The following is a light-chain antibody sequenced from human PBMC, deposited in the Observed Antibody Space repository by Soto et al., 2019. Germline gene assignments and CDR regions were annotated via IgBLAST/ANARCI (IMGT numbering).Light chain of an antibody. CDR3: QQVESYPST. CDR1: QSITIY. J-gene: IGKJ4*01. Sequence: DIQMTQSPSSLSASVGDRVTITCRASQSITIYLNWYQQKPGEAPNLLIFGASTLQSGVPSRFSGSGSGTDFTLTITSLQPEDFATYYCQQVESYPSTFGGGTKVDIK. V-gene: IGKV1-39*01. CDR2: GAS.